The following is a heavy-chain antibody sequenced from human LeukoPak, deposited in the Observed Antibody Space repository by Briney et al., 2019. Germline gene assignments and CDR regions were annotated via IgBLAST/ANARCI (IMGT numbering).Heavy chain of an antibody. CDR2: IYYSGST. Sequence: SETLSLTCTVSGGSISSSSIYWGWIRQPPGKGLEWIGSIYYSGSTYYNPSLKSRVTISVDTSKNQFSLKLSSVTAADTAVYYCPRHSGPYSSSWFDYWGQGTLVTVSS. V-gene: IGHV4-39*01. J-gene: IGHJ5*01. CDR1: GGSISSSSIY. D-gene: IGHD6-13*01. CDR3: PRHSGPYSSSWFDY.